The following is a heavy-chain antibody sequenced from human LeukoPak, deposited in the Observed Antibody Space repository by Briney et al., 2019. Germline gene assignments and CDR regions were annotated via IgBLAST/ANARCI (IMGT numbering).Heavy chain of an antibody. J-gene: IGHJ4*02. CDR2: IIPILGIA. CDR1: GGILSSYA. D-gene: IGHD6-19*01. Sequence: SVKVSCKASGGILSSYAISWVRQAPGQGLEWMGRIIPILGIANYAQKFQGRVTITADKSTSTAYMELSSLRSEDTAVYYCARGSGSGWYIVDYWGQGTLVTVSS. V-gene: IGHV1-69*04. CDR3: ARGSGSGWYIVDY.